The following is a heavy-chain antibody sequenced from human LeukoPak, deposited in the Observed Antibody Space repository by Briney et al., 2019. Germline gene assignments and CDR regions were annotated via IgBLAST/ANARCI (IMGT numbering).Heavy chain of an antibody. Sequence: GRSLRLSCAASGFTFDDYAMHWVRQAPGKGLEWVSGISWNSNSIGYADSVKGRFTISRDNAKNSLYLQMNSLRAEDMALYYCAKDAGGTYFYYFDYWGQGTLVTVSS. CDR3: AKDAGGTYFYYFDY. CDR2: ISWNSNSI. V-gene: IGHV3-9*03. D-gene: IGHD1-26*01. J-gene: IGHJ4*02. CDR1: GFTFDDYA.